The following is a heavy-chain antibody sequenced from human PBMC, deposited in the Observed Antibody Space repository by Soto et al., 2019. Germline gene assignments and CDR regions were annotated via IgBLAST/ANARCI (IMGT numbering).Heavy chain of an antibody. CDR1: GGTFSTYA. CDR2: IIPLFGTA. J-gene: IGHJ4*02. D-gene: IGHD6-19*01. V-gene: IGHV1-69*13. Sequence: SVKVSCKTSGGTFSTYAIYWVRQAPGQGLEWMGAIIPLFGTADYAQKFQGRVTITADESTSTAYMELSSLRSEDTAVYYCARPRGSYSSGYYYFDYWGQGTLVTVSS. CDR3: ARPRGSYSSGYYYFDY.